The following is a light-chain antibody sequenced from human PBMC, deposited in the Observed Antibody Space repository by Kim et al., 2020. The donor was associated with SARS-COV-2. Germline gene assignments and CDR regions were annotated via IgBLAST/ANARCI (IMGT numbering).Light chain of an antibody. CDR3: QQYGSSVS. CDR2: DAS. Sequence: LSPGERATLSCRACHSLGRGFLAWYQQRPGQVPRLLIYDASGRGTDVPDRFSGSGSGAGFTLTIGSLGPEDFAVYYCQQYGSSVSFGGGTKVDIK. V-gene: IGKV3-20*01. CDR1: HSLGRGF. J-gene: IGKJ4*01.